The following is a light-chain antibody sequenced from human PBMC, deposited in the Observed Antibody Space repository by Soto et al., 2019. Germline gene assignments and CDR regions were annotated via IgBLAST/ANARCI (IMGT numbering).Light chain of an antibody. CDR2: GAS. CDR3: QHYNNLPPFT. V-gene: IGKV1-33*01. CDR1: EDIRTS. Sequence: DIQMTQSPSSLSASVGARVSITCQASEDIRTSLSWFQHKPGRAPKLLIYGASYLETGVPSSFRGSGSGTDFTLTISSLQPEDTATYYCQHYNNLPPFTFGPGTIVDIK. J-gene: IGKJ3*01.